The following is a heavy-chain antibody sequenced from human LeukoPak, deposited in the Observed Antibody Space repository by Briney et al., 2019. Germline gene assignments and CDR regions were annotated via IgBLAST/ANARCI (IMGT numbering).Heavy chain of an antibody. V-gene: IGHV3-21*01. J-gene: IGHJ4*02. D-gene: IGHD6-19*01. CDR2: ISSSSSYI. Sequence: KSGGSLRLSCAASGFTFSSYSMNWVRPAPGKGLEWVSSISSSSSYIYYADSVKGRFTISRDNAKNSLYLQMNSLRAEDTAVYYCATAVAGTSLYFDYWGQGTLVTVSS. CDR3: ATAVAGTSLYFDY. CDR1: GFTFSSYS.